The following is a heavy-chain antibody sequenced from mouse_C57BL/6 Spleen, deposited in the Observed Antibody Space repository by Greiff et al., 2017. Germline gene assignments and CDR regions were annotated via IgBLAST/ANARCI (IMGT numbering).Heavy chain of an antibody. J-gene: IGHJ4*01. V-gene: IGHV5-4*01. D-gene: IGHD1-1*01. CDR2: ISDGGSYT. CDR3: ARDGVYYGSSDSMDY. CDR1: GFTFSSYA. Sequence: EVHLVESGGGLVKPGGSLKLSCAASGFTFSSYAMSWVRQTPEKRLEWVATISDGGSYTYYPDNVKGRFTISRDNAKNNLYLQMSHLKSEDTAMYYCARDGVYYGSSDSMDYWGQGTSVTVSS.